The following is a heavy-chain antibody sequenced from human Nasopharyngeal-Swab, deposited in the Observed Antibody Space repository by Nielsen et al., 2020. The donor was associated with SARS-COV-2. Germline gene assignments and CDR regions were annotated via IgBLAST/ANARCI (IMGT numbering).Heavy chain of an antibody. CDR3: ARAGCGGDCSDAFDI. J-gene: IGHJ3*02. V-gene: IGHV5-51*01. Sequence: GGSLRLSCKASGHIFNIYWIAWVRQMPGKGLEWMGIIYPGDSRSRYSPSFQGQVTISVDKSISTAYLHWSSLKASDTAMYYCARAGCGGDCSDAFDIWGQGTMVTVSS. CDR2: IYPGDSRS. D-gene: IGHD2-21*02. CDR1: GHIFNIYW.